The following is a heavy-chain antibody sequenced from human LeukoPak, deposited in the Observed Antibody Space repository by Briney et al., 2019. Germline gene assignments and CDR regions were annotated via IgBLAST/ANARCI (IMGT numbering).Heavy chain of an antibody. CDR1: GGSISSSNW. V-gene: IGHV4-4*02. D-gene: IGHD2-21*01. CDR2: IYHSGST. CDR3: ASTPLWVRGVIFDY. Sequence: SETLSLTCAVSGGSISSSNWWSWVRQPPGKGLEWIGEIYHSGSTNYNPSLKSRVTISVDKSKNQFSLKLSSVTAADTAVYYCASTPLWVRGVIFDYWGQGTLVTVSS. J-gene: IGHJ4*02.